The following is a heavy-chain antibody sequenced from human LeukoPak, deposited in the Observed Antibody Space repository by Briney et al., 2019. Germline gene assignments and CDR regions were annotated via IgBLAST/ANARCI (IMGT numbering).Heavy chain of an antibody. Sequence: ASVKVSCKASGYTFTSYAMNWVRQAPGQGLEWMGWINTNTGNPTYAQGFTGRFVFSLDTSVSTAYLQISSLKAEDTAVYYYARTGVLLWFGKDAFDIWGQGTMVTVSS. CDR3: ARTGVLLWFGKDAFDI. J-gene: IGHJ3*02. V-gene: IGHV7-4-1*02. CDR2: INTNTGNP. D-gene: IGHD3-10*01. CDR1: GYTFTSYA.